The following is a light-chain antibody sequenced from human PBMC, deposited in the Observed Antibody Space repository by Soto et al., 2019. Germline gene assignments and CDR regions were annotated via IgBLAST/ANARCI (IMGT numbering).Light chain of an antibody. V-gene: IGKV3-20*01. CDR1: QSVISSY. CDR3: QQYGRSLWT. J-gene: IGKJ1*01. Sequence: IVLTQSPGTLSLSPGERATLSCRASQSVISSYLAWYQQKPGQAPRLLIYGASSRATGIPDRFSGSGSGTDFTLTISRLEPEDFAVYYCQQYGRSLWTFGQGTKVEIK. CDR2: GAS.